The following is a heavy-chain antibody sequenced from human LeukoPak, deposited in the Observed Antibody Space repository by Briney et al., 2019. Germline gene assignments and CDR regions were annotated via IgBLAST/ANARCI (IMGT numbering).Heavy chain of an antibody. V-gene: IGHV4-59*01. Sequence: SETLSLTCTVSGGSISSYYWSWIRQPPGKGLEWIGYIYYSGSTNYNPSLKSRVTISVDTSKNQFSLKLSSVTAADTAVYYCARVRDCSGGSCYWFDPWGQGTLVTVSS. J-gene: IGHJ5*02. CDR1: GGSISSYY. D-gene: IGHD2-15*01. CDR3: ARVRDCSGGSCYWFDP. CDR2: IYYSGST.